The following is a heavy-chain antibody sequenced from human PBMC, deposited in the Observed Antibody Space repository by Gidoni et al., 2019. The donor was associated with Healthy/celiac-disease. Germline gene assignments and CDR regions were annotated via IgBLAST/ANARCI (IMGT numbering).Heavy chain of an antibody. CDR1: GFTFSSYS. CDR3: ARDAEAAAGTSAFDY. Sequence: EVQLVESGGGLVKPGGSLRLSCAASGFTFSSYSMNWVRQAPGKGLEWVSSISSSSSYIDYADSVKGRFTISRDNAKNSLYLQMNSLRAEDTAVYYCARDAEAAAGTSAFDYWGQGTLVTVSS. D-gene: IGHD6-13*01. V-gene: IGHV3-21*01. CDR2: ISSSSSYI. J-gene: IGHJ4*02.